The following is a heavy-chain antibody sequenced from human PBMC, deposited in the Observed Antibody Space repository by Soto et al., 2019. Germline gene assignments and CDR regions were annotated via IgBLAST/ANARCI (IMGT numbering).Heavy chain of an antibody. V-gene: IGHV4-39*01. J-gene: IGHJ3*02. D-gene: IGHD4-17*01. CDR3: ARVATTTVTTGDAFDI. CDR1: GGSISSSSYY. CDR2: VYYGGST. Sequence: SETLSLTCTVSGGSISSSSYYWGWIRQPPGKGLEWIGNVYYGGSTYYNPSLKSRVTISVETSKSQFSLKLSSVTAADTAVYYCARVATTTVTTGDAFDIWGQGTMVTVSS.